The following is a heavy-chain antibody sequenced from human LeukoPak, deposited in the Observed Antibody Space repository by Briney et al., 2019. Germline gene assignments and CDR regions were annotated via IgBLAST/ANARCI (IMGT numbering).Heavy chain of an antibody. D-gene: IGHD6-13*01. V-gene: IGHV6-1*01. J-gene: IGHJ4*02. CDR1: GDSVSSNTPA. Sequence: SQTLSVTCAISGDSVSSNTPAGNWIRQSPARGLEWLGRTYYRSKWYNDYAVSVRSRITINPDTAKTQFSLQLNSVTPEDTAVYYCARQQRGAFDYWGQGTLVTVSS. CDR2: TYYRSKWYN. CDR3: ARQQRGAFDY.